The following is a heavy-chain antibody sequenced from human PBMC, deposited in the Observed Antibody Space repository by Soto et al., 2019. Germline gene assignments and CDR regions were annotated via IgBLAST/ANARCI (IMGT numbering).Heavy chain of an antibody. V-gene: IGHV1-69*12. J-gene: IGHJ6*02. CDR3: ARQGSNEYYYYGMDN. CDR1: GGTFSSYA. Sequence: QVQLVQSGAEVKKPGSSVKVSCKASGGTFSSYAINWVRQAHGQGLEWMGGIIRIFGTPDYAQTFQGRVTITADESTSTAYMELSSLRSEDTAVYYCARQGSNEYYYYGMDNWGQGTTVTVSS. D-gene: IGHD4-4*01. CDR2: IIRIFGTP.